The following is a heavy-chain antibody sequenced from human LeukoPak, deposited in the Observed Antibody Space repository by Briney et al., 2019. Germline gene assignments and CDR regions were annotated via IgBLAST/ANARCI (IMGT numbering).Heavy chain of an antibody. CDR1: GGSISTFH. J-gene: IGHJ6*02. CDR3: ARHLHCSGGSCYRYGFDG. V-gene: IGHV4-59*08. D-gene: IGHD2-15*01. CDR2: NHITVIP. Sequence: PSEALSLTCMVSGGSISTFHWSWIRQPPGRGREWIAFNHITVIPTYNPPLNSRVTISVDPAKNQSFLKLSSVTAADTAVYYCARHLHCSGGSCYRYGFDGCGHGTTVTVSS.